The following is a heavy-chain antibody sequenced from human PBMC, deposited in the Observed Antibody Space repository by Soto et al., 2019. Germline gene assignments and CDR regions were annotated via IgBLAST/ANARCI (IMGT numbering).Heavy chain of an antibody. V-gene: IGHV1-3*01. CDR3: ARPYYYDSSGYYLDY. CDR2: INAGNGNT. CDR1: GYTFTSYA. J-gene: IGHJ4*02. D-gene: IGHD3-22*01. Sequence: ASVKVSCKASGYTFTSYAMHWVRQAPGQRLEWMGWINAGNGNTKYSQKFQGRVTITRDTSASTAYMELSSLRSEDTAVYYCARPYYYDSSGYYLDYWGQGTLVTVSS.